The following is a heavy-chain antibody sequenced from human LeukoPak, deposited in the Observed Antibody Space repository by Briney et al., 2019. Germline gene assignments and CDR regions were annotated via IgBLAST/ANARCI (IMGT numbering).Heavy chain of an antibody. Sequence: SVKVSCKASGGTFSSYAISWVRQAPGQGLEWMGGIIPIFGTANYAQKFQGRVTITADESTSTAYMELSSLRAEDTAVYYCARKGRYGDYVNWFDPWGQGTLVTVSS. V-gene: IGHV1-69*01. CDR1: GGTFSSYA. J-gene: IGHJ5*02. CDR3: ARKGRYGDYVNWFDP. D-gene: IGHD4-17*01. CDR2: IIPIFGTA.